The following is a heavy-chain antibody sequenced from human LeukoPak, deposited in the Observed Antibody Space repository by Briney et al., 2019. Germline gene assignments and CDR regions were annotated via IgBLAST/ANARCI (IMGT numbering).Heavy chain of an antibody. Sequence: PGGPLRLSCAASGFTFSSYGMHWVRQAPGKGLEWVAFIRYDGSNKYYADSVKGRFTISRDNSKNTLYLQMNSLRAEDTAVYYCAKNSKSYGDIVVVVADWGQGTLVTVSS. J-gene: IGHJ4*02. V-gene: IGHV3-30*02. CDR3: AKNSKSYGDIVVVVAD. D-gene: IGHD2-15*01. CDR1: GFTFSSYG. CDR2: IRYDGSNK.